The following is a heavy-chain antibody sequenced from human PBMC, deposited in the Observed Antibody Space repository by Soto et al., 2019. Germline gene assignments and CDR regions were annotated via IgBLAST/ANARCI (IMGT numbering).Heavy chain of an antibody. CDR1: GGTFSSYT. CDR3: AREIAVAGKTSDVFDI. D-gene: IGHD6-19*01. V-gene: IGHV1-69*02. CDR2: IVPILGIG. Sequence: ASMKVSCKASGGTFSSYTFSWVRQAPGQGLEWMGRIVPILGIGNYAQKFQGSVTITADKSTSTAYMELSSLRSEDTAVYYCAREIAVAGKTSDVFDIWGQGTMVTVSS. J-gene: IGHJ3*02.